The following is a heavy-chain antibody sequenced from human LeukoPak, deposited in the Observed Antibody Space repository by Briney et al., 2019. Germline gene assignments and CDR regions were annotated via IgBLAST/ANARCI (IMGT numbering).Heavy chain of an antibody. V-gene: IGHV5-51*01. CDR2: IYPGDSDT. J-gene: IGHJ4*02. D-gene: IGHD4-17*01. CDR1: GYTFSSSW. Sequence: PGASLQISCKGSGYTFSSSWIGWVRQMPGKGLEWMGIIYPGDSDTRYRPSFQGQVTISADKSINTAYLQWSSLKATDTGIYYCARQYGRPFDYWGQGTLVTVSS. CDR3: ARQYGRPFDY.